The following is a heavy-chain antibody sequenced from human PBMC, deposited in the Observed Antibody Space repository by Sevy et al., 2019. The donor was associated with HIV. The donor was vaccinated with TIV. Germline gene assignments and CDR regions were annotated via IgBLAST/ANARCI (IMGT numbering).Heavy chain of an antibody. CDR1: GFKFDDHA. V-gene: IGHV3-20*04. D-gene: IGHD3-3*01. CDR3: TTSFGVIAGDDFDY. CDR2: INWRGDSK. Sequence: GGSLRLSCITSGFKFDDHAFSWVRQAPGKGLEWVSDINWRGDSKTYADSVKGRFTISRDNAKNSLDLQMNSLRVEDTAVYYCTTSFGVIAGDDFDYWGQGTLVTVSS. J-gene: IGHJ4*01.